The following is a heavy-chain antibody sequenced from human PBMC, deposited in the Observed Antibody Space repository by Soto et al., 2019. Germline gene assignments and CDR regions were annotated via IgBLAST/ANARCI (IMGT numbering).Heavy chain of an antibody. J-gene: IGHJ4*02. CDR1: GYPFTNNY. CDR2: INTSGGDT. Sequence: QVQLVQSGAEVRRPGASVTVSCKTSGYPFTNNYVHWVRQAPGRGLEWTGSINTSGGDTAYAQEVQGRISMTRDTSTRTVYMEWPSLRPDDPAVYFCARAQELAGVCGSLRPPSWFDYRGQGTWVTVYS. D-gene: IGHD3-16*01. V-gene: IGHV1-46*01. CDR3: ARAQELAGVCGSLRPPSWFDY.